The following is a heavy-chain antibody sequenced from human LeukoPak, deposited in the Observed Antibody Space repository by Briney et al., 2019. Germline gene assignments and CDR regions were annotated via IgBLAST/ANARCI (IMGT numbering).Heavy chain of an antibody. Sequence: GGSLRLSCTASGFTFSDYAMNWVRQAPGKGLEWVSHISHSGSTIYYSDSVKGRFTISRDNAENSLYLQMNSLRDEDTAVYYCTSRGDHDYWGQGTLVTVSS. D-gene: IGHD7-27*01. CDR3: TSRGDHDY. J-gene: IGHJ4*02. CDR1: GFTFSDYA. V-gene: IGHV3-48*02. CDR2: ISHSGSTI.